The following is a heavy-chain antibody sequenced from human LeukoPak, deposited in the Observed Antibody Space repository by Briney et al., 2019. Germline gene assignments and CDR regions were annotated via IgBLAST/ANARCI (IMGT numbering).Heavy chain of an antibody. CDR2: IYYSGST. D-gene: IGHD6-13*01. CDR3: ARSSSSWYLGVDY. CDR1: GGSISSYY. V-gene: IGHV4-59*01. J-gene: IGHJ4*02. Sequence: SEALSLTCTVSGGSISSYYWSWIRQPPGKGLEWIGCIYYSGSTNHNPSLKSRVTISVDTSKNQFSLKLSSVTAADTAVYYCARSSSSWYLGVDYWGQGTLVTVSS.